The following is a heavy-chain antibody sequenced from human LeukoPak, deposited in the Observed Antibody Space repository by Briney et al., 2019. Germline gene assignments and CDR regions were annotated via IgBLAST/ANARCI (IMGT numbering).Heavy chain of an antibody. Sequence: SETLSLTCTVSGGSISSYYWSWIRQPPGKGLEWIGYIYYSGSTNYNPSLKSRVTISVDTSKNQFSLKLSSVTAADTAVYYCARSWGFGELVIWGQGTLVTVSS. D-gene: IGHD3-10*01. J-gene: IGHJ4*02. CDR1: GGSISSYY. CDR2: IYYSGST. V-gene: IGHV4-59*01. CDR3: ARSWGFGELVI.